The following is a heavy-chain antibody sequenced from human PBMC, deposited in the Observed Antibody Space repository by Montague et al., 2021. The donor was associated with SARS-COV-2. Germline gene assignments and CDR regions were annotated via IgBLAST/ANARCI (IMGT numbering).Heavy chain of an antibody. CDR3: ARDRLL. Sequence: SLRLSCAASGFTFISYWMNWVRQAPGKGLEWVANINQDGSEKSYVDSVKGRFTISRDNAKNSLYLQMNSLRAEDTAVYYCARDRLLGGQGTLVTVSS. CDR1: GFTFISYW. V-gene: IGHV3-7*01. CDR2: INQDGSEK. D-gene: IGHD3-10*01. J-gene: IGHJ4*02.